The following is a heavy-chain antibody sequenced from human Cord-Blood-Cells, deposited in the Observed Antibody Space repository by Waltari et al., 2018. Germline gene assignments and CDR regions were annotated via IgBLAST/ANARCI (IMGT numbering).Heavy chain of an antibody. Sequence: QVQLQQWGAGLLKPSETLSLTCAVYGGSFSGYYWSWIRQPPGKGLEWIGEINHSGSTNYNPSLKSRVTISVDTSKNQFSLKLSSVTAADTAVYYCARLGRSSSWRYYYYHGMDVWGQGTTVTVSS. D-gene: IGHD6-13*01. CDR1: GGSFSGYY. CDR3: ARLGRSSSWRYYYYHGMDV. CDR2: INHSGST. J-gene: IGHJ6*02. V-gene: IGHV4-34*01.